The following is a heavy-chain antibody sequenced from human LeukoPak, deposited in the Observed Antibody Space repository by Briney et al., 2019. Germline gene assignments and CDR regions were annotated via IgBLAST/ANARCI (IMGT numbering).Heavy chain of an antibody. Sequence: SETLSLTCTVSGVSISTSRYYWGWIRQPPGKGLEWIGNIYYTGPTYYNASLESRVTISVDTSKNQFSLKLSSVTAADTAVYYCARPYLRGTVVNNWFDPWGQGTLVTVSS. V-gene: IGHV4-39*01. CDR3: ARPYLRGTVVNNWFDP. CDR1: GVSISTSRYY. D-gene: IGHD4-23*01. CDR2: IYYTGPT. J-gene: IGHJ5*02.